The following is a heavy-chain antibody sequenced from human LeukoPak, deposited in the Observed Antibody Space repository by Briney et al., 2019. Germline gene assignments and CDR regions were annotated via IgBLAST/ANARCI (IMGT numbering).Heavy chain of an antibody. D-gene: IGHD6-13*01. CDR3: AAERIAAAGHYYYYMDV. J-gene: IGHJ6*03. Sequence: PGGSLRLSCAASGFTFSSYAMHWVRQAPGKGLEWVAVISYDGSNKYYADSVKGRFTISRDNSKNTLYLQMNSLRAEDTAVYYCAAERIAAAGHYYYYMDVWGKGTTVTVSS. CDR2: ISYDGSNK. CDR1: GFTFSSYA. V-gene: IGHV3-30*04.